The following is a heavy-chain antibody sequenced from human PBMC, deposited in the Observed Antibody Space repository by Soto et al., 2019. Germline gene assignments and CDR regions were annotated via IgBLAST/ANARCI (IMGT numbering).Heavy chain of an antibody. V-gene: IGHV3-23*01. CDR2: ISGSGGST. Sequence: EVQLLESGGGLVQPGGSLRLSRAASGFTFSSYAMSWVRQAPGKGLEWVSAISGSGGSTSYADSVKGRFTISRDNSKNTLYLQMNSLRAEDTAVYYCATGQGFYYYYGMDVWGQGTTVTVSS. CDR3: ATGQGFYYYYGMDV. J-gene: IGHJ6*02. CDR1: GFTFSSYA.